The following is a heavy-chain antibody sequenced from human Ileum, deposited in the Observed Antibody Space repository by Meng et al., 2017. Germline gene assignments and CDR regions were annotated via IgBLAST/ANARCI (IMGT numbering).Heavy chain of an antibody. CDR2: IWYDGSKK. J-gene: IGHJ4*02. D-gene: IGHD2/OR15-2a*01. Sequence: GGSLRLSCAASGFIFRNYGIHWVRQAPGKGLEWVAVIWYDGSKKSYSDSVKGRFTISRDYSKDTVFLQMNSLRAEDTAIYYCVRDNDRNSQFTQFDYWGQGTLVTVSS. CDR1: GFIFRNYG. CDR3: VRDNDRNSQFTQFDY. V-gene: IGHV3-33*01.